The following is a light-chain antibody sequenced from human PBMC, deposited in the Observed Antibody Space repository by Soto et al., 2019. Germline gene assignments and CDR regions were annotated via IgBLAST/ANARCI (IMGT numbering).Light chain of an antibody. CDR1: QSVSRN. CDR3: QQSYGSPELT. V-gene: IGKV3-15*01. Sequence: EVVLTQSPATLSVSPGDRATLSCRASQSVSRNLAWYQQKPGQAPRLLIYGASTRATGVPARFSGSGSGTEFTLSISSLQSEDFATYYCQQSYGSPELTFGGGTKVEIK. J-gene: IGKJ4*01. CDR2: GAS.